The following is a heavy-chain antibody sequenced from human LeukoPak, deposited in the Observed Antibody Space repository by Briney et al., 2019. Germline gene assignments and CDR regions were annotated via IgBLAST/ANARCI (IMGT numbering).Heavy chain of an antibody. J-gene: IGHJ6*03. Sequence: PGGSLRLSCAASGFTFSSYGMHWVRQAPGKGLEWVAFIRYDGSNKYYADSVKGRFTISRDNSKNTLYLQMNSPRAEDTAVYYCARSGGYYDSSGYQYYYYYYMDVWGKGTTVTISS. CDR1: GFTFSSYG. V-gene: IGHV3-30*02. D-gene: IGHD3-22*01. CDR2: IRYDGSNK. CDR3: ARSGGYYDSSGYQYYYYYYMDV.